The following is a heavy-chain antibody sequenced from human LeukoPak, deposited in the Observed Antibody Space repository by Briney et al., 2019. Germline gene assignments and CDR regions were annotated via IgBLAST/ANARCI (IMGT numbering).Heavy chain of an antibody. V-gene: IGHV4-4*02. CDR2: IFHSGST. J-gene: IGHJ5*02. CDR1: GGSISSSNW. CDR3: ARGGNKWELDNWFDP. D-gene: IGHD1-26*01. Sequence: SGTLSLTCAVSGGSISSSNWWGWVRQPPGKGLEWIGEIFHSGSTNYNPSLKSRVTISVDKCKNQFSLKLNSVTAADTAVYYCARGGNKWELDNWFDPWGQGTLVTVSS.